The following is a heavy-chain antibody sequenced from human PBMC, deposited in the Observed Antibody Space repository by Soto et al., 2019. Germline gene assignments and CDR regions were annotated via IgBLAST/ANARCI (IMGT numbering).Heavy chain of an antibody. V-gene: IGHV4-38-2*02. Sequence: SETLSLTCTVSGYSISSGYYWGWIRQPPGKGLEWIGSIYHSGSTYYNPSLKSRVTISVDTSKNQFSLKLSSVTAADTAVYYCAREKITRIAARPSYYYGMDVWGQGTTVTVSS. J-gene: IGHJ6*02. CDR1: GYSISSGYY. CDR3: AREKITRIAARPSYYYGMDV. CDR2: IYHSGST. D-gene: IGHD6-6*01.